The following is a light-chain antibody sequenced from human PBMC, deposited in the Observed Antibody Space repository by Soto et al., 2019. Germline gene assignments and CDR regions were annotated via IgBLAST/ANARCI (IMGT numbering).Light chain of an antibody. J-gene: IGKJ2*01. V-gene: IGKV1-5*03. Sequence: DIQMTQSPSTLSASVGDRVTITCRASETISSWLAWYQQKPGKAPKLLIYKASHLQSGVPSRFTGSGSGTEFTLTISSLQPDDFATYYCQQYKSYSRTFGQGTKLEIK. CDR3: QQYKSYSRT. CDR1: ETISSW. CDR2: KAS.